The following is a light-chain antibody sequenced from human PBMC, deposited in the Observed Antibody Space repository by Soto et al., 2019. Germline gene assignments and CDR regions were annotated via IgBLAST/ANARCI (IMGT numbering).Light chain of an antibody. Sequence: QSALTQPPSASGSPGQSVTISCTGTNSDVGGYNYVSWYQQHPGKAPKLIIYEVTKRPSGVPDRFSGSKSGNTASLTVSGLQAEDEAHYYCNSYAGINNFAVVFGGGTKVTVL. J-gene: IGLJ2*01. V-gene: IGLV2-8*01. CDR3: NSYAGINNFAVV. CDR2: EVT. CDR1: NSDVGGYNY.